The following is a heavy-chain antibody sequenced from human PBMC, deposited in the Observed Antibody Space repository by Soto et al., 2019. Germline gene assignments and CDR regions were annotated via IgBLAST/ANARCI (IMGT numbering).Heavy chain of an antibody. CDR3: ATSSGSYFQLHY. CDR1: GGTFSSYT. CDR2: FVPILGIT. J-gene: IGHJ4*02. V-gene: IGHV1-69*02. D-gene: IGHD1-26*01. Sequence: SVKVSCKASGGTFSSYTISWVRQAPGQGLEWMGSFVPILGITNYAQKFQGRVTMTEDTSTDTAYMELSSLRSEDTAVYYCATSSGSYFQLHYWGQGTLVTVSS.